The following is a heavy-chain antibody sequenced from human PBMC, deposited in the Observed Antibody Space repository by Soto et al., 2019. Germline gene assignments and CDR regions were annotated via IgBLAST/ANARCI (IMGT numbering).Heavy chain of an antibody. CDR1: GFTFGDYA. CDR2: ISGNSDNT. V-gene: IGHV3-9*01. D-gene: IGHD6-25*01. Sequence: EVQLVESGGGLVQPGRSLRLACAASGFTFGDYAMHWVRLVPGKGLEWVSGISGNSDNTYYADSVKGRLTISRDNAKNSLYLHMNSLRGEDTALSYCAKGTEASGHEHPFDSWGQGTLVTVSS. CDR3: AKGTEASGHEHPFDS. J-gene: IGHJ4*02.